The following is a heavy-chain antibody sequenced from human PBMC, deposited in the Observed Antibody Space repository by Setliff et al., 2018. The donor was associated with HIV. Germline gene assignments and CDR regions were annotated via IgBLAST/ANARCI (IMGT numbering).Heavy chain of an antibody. CDR3: ARKHCTNGVCPPDV. Sequence: ASVKVSCKAPGYTFTSYAMNWVRQAPGQGLEWMGWINTNTGNPTYAQGFTGRFVFSLDTSVSTAYLQISSLKAEDTAVYYCARKHCTNGVCPPDVWAKGPRSPSPQ. D-gene: IGHD2-8*01. CDR2: INTNTGNP. CDR1: GYTFTSYA. V-gene: IGHV7-4-1*02. J-gene: IGHJ6*04.